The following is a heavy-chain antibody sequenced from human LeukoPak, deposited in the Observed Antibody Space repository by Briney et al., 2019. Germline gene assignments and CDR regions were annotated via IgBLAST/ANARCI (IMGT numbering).Heavy chain of an antibody. D-gene: IGHD6-13*01. CDR1: GGSFSGYY. CDR3: ARGVIAASRWFDP. CDR2: INHSGST. V-gene: IGHV4-34*01. J-gene: IGHJ5*02. Sequence: KTSETLSLTCAVYGGSFSGYYWSWIRQPPGKGLEWIGEINHSGSTNYNPSLKSRVTISVDTSKSQFSLKLSSVTAADTAVYYCARGVIAASRWFDPWGQGTLVTVSS.